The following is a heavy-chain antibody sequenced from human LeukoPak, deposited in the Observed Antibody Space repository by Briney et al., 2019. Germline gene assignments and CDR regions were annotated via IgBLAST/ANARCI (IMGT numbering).Heavy chain of an antibody. CDR1: GGSINYDSHY. D-gene: IGHD5-18*01. CDR2: IYYSGDT. Sequence: PSETLSLTCTVSGGSINYDSHYWGWIRQPPGKGLEWIGSIYYSGDTYYNPSLKSRVTISVDRSKNQFSLKLSSVTAADTAVYYCARGDPGRYSYGMYYFDYWGQGTLVTVSS. J-gene: IGHJ4*02. CDR3: ARGDPGRYSYGMYYFDY. V-gene: IGHV4-39*07.